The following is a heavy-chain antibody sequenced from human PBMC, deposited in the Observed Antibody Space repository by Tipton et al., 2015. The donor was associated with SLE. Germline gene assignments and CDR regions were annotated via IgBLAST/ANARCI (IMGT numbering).Heavy chain of an antibody. CDR2: IYYSGST. Sequence: TLSLTCTVSGGSISSHYWGWIRQPPGKGLEWIGSIYYSGSTYYNPSLKSRVTISVDTSKNQFSLKLSSVTAADTAVYYCARPGMAERYFDLWGRGTLVTVSS. CDR1: GGSISSHY. CDR3: ARPGMAERYFDL. D-gene: IGHD5-24*01. V-gene: IGHV4-39*01. J-gene: IGHJ2*01.